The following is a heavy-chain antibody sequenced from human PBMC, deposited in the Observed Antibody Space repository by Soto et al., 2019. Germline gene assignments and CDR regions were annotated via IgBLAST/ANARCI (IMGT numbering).Heavy chain of an antibody. CDR1: GGNDCRYRWA. CDR3: ARGTDYGGNREGWFDP. Sequence: LPLTCDISGGNDCRYRWAPNCIKTSPSRGLEWLGRTYYRSKWYNDYAVSVKSRITINPDTSKNQFSLQLNSVTPEDTAVYYCARGTDYGGNREGWFDPWGQGTLVTV. J-gene: IGHJ5*02. V-gene: IGHV6-1*01. D-gene: IGHD4-17*01. CDR2: TYYRSKWYN.